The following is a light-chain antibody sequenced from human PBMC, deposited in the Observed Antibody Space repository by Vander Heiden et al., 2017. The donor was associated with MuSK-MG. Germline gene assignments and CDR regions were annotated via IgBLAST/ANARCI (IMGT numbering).Light chain of an antibody. V-gene: IGKV1-5*03. J-gene: IGKJ1*01. Sequence: DIQMTQSPSTLSASVGDRVTITCRASQSISSWLAWYQQKPGKAPKLLIYKASSLESGVPSRFSGSGSWTEFTLTISSLQPDDFATYYCQQDNSYLWTFGQGTKVDIK. CDR2: KAS. CDR3: QQDNSYLWT. CDR1: QSISSW.